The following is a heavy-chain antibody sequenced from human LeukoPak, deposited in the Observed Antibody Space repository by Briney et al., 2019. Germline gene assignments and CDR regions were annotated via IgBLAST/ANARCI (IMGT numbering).Heavy chain of an antibody. CDR3: ARQQLDSSGYFNFDY. CDR1: GYSISSGYY. J-gene: IGHJ4*02. Sequence: SETLSLTCAVSGYSISSGYYWGWIRQPPGKGLEWIGSIYHSGSTYYNPSLKSRVTISVDTSKNQFSLKLSSVIAADTAVYYCARQQLDSSGYFNFDYWGQGTLVTVSS. CDR2: IYHSGST. D-gene: IGHD3-22*01. V-gene: IGHV4-38-2*01.